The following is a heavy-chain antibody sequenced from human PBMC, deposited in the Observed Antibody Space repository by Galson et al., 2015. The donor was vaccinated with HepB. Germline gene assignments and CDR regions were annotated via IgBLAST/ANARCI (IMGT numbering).Heavy chain of an antibody. Sequence: SLRLSCAASGFTFSTYTMNWVRQAPGKGLEWVSSITDSGRSKYYTDSLKGRFTISRDNAKNSLFLQINSLRAEDTAVYYCARDTVDTAMVYWGQGTLVTVSS. J-gene: IGHJ4*02. D-gene: IGHD5-18*01. V-gene: IGHV3-21*01. CDR3: ARDTVDTAMVY. CDR1: GFTFSTYT. CDR2: ITDSGRSK.